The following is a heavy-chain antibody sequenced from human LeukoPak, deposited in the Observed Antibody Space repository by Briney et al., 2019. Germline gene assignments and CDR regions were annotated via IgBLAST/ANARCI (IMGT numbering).Heavy chain of an antibody. CDR1: GFTLSSYG. V-gene: IGHV3-33*01. CDR3: ARDRAAVAGSWFDP. Sequence: QPGGSLRLSCAASGFTLSSYGMHWVRQAPGKRLEWVAVIWYDGSNNYYADSVKGRFTISRDNSKNTLYLQMNSLRAEDTAVYYCARDRAAVAGSWFDPWGQGTLVTVSS. D-gene: IGHD6-19*01. J-gene: IGHJ5*02. CDR2: IWYDGSNN.